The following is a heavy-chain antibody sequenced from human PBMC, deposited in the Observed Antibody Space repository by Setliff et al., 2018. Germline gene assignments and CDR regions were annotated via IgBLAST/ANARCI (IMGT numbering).Heavy chain of an antibody. CDR1: GGSISSSSYY. Sequence: SETLSLTCTVSGGSISSSSYYWGWIRQPPGKGLEWIGSIYYSGSTYYNPSLKSRVTISVDTSKNQFSLKLSSVTAADTAVYYCARVDFTMLQGVLGHWGQGTLVTVSS. J-gene: IGHJ1*01. CDR2: IYYSGST. D-gene: IGHD3-10*01. CDR3: ARVDFTMLQGVLGH. V-gene: IGHV4-39*07.